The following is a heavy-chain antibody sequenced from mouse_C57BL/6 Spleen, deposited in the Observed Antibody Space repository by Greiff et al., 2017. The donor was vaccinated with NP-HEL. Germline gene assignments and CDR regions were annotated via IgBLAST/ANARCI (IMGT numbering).Heavy chain of an antibody. CDR3: ALDSSGYVPFAY. Sequence: QVQLQQSGAELVMPGASVKLSCKASGYTFTSYWMHWVKQRPGQGLEWIGEIDPSDSYTNYNQKFKGKSTLTVDKSSSTAYMQLGSLTSEDSAVYYCALDSSGYVPFAYWGQGTLVTVSA. J-gene: IGHJ3*01. CDR2: IDPSDSYT. D-gene: IGHD3-2*02. CDR1: GYTFTSYW. V-gene: IGHV1-69*01.